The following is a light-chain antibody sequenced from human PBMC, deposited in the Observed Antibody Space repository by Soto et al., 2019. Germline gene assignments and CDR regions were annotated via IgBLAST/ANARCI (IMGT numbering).Light chain of an antibody. Sequence: EIVMTQSPATLSVYPGERATLSCRASQSVNIYLAWYQQKPGQAPRLLIFGASSRATGIPARFSGSGSGTEFNLTIGSLQSEDFAVYFCQQYDDWLRLTFGGGTKVDIK. CDR1: QSVNIY. CDR3: QQYDDWLRLT. CDR2: GAS. J-gene: IGKJ4*01. V-gene: IGKV3D-15*01.